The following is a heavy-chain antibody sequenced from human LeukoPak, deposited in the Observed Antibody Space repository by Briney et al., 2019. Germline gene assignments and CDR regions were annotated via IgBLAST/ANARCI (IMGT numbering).Heavy chain of an antibody. CDR3: ARGNWDSSGWYYDY. CDR1: GGTFSSYA. D-gene: IGHD6-19*01. CDR2: IISIFGTA. V-gene: IGHV1-69*05. J-gene: IGHJ4*02. Sequence: KVSCKASGGTFSSYAISWVRQAPGQGLEWMGRIISIFGTASYAQKFQGRVTITTDESTNTAYMELSSLRSEDTAVYYCARGNWDSSGWYYDYWGQGTLVTVSS.